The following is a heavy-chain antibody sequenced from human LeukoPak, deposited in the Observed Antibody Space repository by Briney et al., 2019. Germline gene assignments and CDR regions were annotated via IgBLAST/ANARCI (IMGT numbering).Heavy chain of an antibody. CDR3: ARVSVAYDSTGYRFDD. CDR2: IYSGGST. V-gene: IGHV3-66*01. J-gene: IGHJ4*02. CDR1: GFAVSSNY. D-gene: IGHD3-22*01. Sequence: GGSLRLSCAPAGFAVSSNYMTWVRQAPGKGLEWVSLIYSGGSTDYADSVKGRFTISRDNTKNTLYLQMNSLRAEDTDVYYCARVSVAYDSTGYRFDDWGQGSLVTVSS.